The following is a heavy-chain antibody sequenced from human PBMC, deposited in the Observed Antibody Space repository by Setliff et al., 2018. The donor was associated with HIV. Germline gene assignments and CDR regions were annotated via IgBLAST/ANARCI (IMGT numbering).Heavy chain of an antibody. CDR3: ARVRERIGVTGTDDAFDI. D-gene: IGHD3-3*01. Sequence: ASVKVSCKAFGGTSSSDAISWVRQAPGQGLEWMGWISPYNGNTNYAQRFQGRLTMTTDTSTITAYMELRSLRSDDTAVYYCARVRERIGVTGTDDAFDIWGQGTAVTVSS. CDR1: GGTSSSDA. V-gene: IGHV1-18*01. CDR2: ISPYNGNT. J-gene: IGHJ3*02.